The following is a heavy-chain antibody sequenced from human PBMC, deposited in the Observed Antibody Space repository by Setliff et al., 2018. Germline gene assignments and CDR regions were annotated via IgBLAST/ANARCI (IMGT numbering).Heavy chain of an antibody. V-gene: IGHV1-69*13. CDR3: AREDGTYYNFWSGYSTTPYYGMDV. J-gene: IGHJ6*02. D-gene: IGHD3-3*01. Sequence: GASVKVSCKASGGTFSSYAISWVRQAPGQGLEWMGGIIPIFGTANYAQKFQGRVTITADESTSTAYMELSSLRSEDTAVYYCAREDGTYYNFWSGYSTTPYYGMDVWGQETTVTVSS. CDR1: GGTFSSYA. CDR2: IIPIFGTA.